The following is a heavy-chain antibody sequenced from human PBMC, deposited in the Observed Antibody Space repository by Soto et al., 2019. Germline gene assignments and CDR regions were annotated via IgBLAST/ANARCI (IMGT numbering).Heavy chain of an antibody. CDR1: GGSISSGDYY. CDR3: ASAPLTTIFFAYGMDV. D-gene: IGHD3-3*01. V-gene: IGHV4-31*03. J-gene: IGHJ6*02. Sequence: QVQLQESGPGLVKPSQTLSLTCTVSGGSISSGDYYWNRIRQHPGKGLEWIGYIYYSGSTYYNPSLKSRVTISVDTSRIQFSLTLSSVTASDTAVYYCASAPLTTIFFAYGMDVWGQGTTVTVSS. CDR2: IYYSGST.